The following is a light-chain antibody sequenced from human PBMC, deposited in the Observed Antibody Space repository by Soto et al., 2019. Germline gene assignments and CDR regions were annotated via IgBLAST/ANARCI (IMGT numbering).Light chain of an antibody. CDR2: DAS. J-gene: IGKJ5*01. CDR1: QTISSY. Sequence: EMVLTQAPATLYLSTGEIATLSCRASQTISSYLLWYQQKPGQAPRLLIYDASNRATGIPARVSGSGSETDFTLTISSLEPEDCAVYYCQHRMNWPLTFGQGTRLEIK. CDR3: QHRMNWPLT. V-gene: IGKV3-11*01.